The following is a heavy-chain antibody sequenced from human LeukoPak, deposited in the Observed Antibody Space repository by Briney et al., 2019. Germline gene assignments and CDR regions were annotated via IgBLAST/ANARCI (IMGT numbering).Heavy chain of an antibody. J-gene: IGHJ6*03. CDR3: ARVVYSGYDFRGAMDV. Sequence: SETLSLTCTVSGGSINNYYWSWIRQPPGKGLEWIGYIHYSGSTNYNPSLKSRVTISVDTSKNDFSLKLSSVTAADTAVYYCARVVYSGYDFRGAMDVWGKGTTVTVSS. V-gene: IGHV4-59*01. CDR1: GGSINNYY. D-gene: IGHD5-12*01. CDR2: IHYSGST.